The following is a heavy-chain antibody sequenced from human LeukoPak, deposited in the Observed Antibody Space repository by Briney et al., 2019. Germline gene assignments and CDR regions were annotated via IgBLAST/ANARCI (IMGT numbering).Heavy chain of an antibody. CDR2: ISAYNGNT. J-gene: IGHJ4*02. Sequence: GASVKVSCKASGYSFTGYYMHWVRQAPGQGLEWMGWISAYNGNTNYAQKLQGRVTMTTDTSTSTAYMELRSLRSDDTAVYYCAREHRLWNPGGLDYWGQGTLVTVSS. CDR1: GYSFTGYY. D-gene: IGHD3-3*01. V-gene: IGHV1-18*04. CDR3: AREHRLWNPGGLDY.